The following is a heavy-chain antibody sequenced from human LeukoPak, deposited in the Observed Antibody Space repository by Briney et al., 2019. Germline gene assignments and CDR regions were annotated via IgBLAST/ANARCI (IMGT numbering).Heavy chain of an antibody. CDR2: INQGGSDK. J-gene: IGHJ4*02. Sequence: GGSLRLSCAASGFTFSGYWMTWGRQAPGKGLEWVANINQGGSDKYYVDSVKGRFTISRDNANNLLYLQMNSLRGEDTAVYYCTRDRSRAEDDWGQGTLVTVSS. CDR3: TRDRSRAEDD. V-gene: IGHV3-7*01. CDR1: GFTFSGYW. D-gene: IGHD1-14*01.